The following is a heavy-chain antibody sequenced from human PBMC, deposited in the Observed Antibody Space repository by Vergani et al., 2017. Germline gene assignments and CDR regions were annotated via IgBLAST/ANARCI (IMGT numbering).Heavy chain of an antibody. D-gene: IGHD2-2*01. CDR3: AREDTFAHTRYFVF. CDR2: IYSGAVT. CDR1: GGSISSGGYY. Sequence: QVQLQESGPGLVKPSQTLSLTCTVSGGSISSGGYYWSWIRQHPGKGLEWIGYIYSGAVTYYNPSLKSRLSISVDTSKNQFSLNLRSVTAADTAMYYCAREDTFAHTRYFVFWGRGSLVTVSS. J-gene: IGHJ2*01. V-gene: IGHV4-31*03.